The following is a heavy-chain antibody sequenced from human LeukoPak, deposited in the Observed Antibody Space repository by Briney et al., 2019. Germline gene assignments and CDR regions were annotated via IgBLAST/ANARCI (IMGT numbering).Heavy chain of an antibody. Sequence: SETLSLTCTVSGGSISSYYWSWIRQPPGKGLEWIGYIYYSGSTNYNPSLKSRVTISVDTSKNQFSLKLSSVTAADTAVYYCARDASYSNYFDYWGQGTLVTVSS. CDR1: GGSISSYY. J-gene: IGHJ4*02. CDR2: IYYSGST. CDR3: ARDASYSNYFDY. V-gene: IGHV4-59*01. D-gene: IGHD4-11*01.